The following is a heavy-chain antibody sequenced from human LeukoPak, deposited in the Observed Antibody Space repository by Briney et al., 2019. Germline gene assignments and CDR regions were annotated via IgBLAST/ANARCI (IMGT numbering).Heavy chain of an antibody. D-gene: IGHD1-26*01. CDR1: GFTVSSNH. J-gene: IGHJ4*02. CDR2: IYYSGST. V-gene: IGHV4-59*05. CDR3: ARNASDSGTSYFDY. Sequence: PGGSLRLSCAASGFTVSSNHMTWVRQPPGKGLEWIGSIYYSGSTSYNPSLKSRVTISVDTSKNQFSLKLDSVTAADTAVYYCARNASDSGTSYFDYWGQGTLVTVSS.